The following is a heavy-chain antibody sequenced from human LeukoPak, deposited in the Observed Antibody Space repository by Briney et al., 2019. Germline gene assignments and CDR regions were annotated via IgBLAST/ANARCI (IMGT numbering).Heavy chain of an antibody. CDR2: VDPEDGET. Sequence: ASVKVSCKVSGYTFTDYYMHWVQQAPGKGLEWMGLVDPEDGETIYAEKFQGRVTITADTSTDTAYMELSSLRSEDTAAYYCATGYDFWSGYYRNKFDPWGQGTLVTVSS. CDR3: ATGYDFWSGYYRNKFDP. D-gene: IGHD3-3*01. CDR1: GYTFTDYY. J-gene: IGHJ5*02. V-gene: IGHV1-69-2*01.